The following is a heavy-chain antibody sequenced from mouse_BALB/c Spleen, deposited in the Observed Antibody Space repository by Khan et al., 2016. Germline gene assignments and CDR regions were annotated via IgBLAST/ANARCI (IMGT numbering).Heavy chain of an antibody. Sequence: QVQLQQSGAELAKPGASVKMSCKASGYTFTSYWMHWVKQRPGQGLEWIGYINPSTGYTEYNQKFKDKATLTADKSSSTAYMQLSSLTSEDSAVDYCARKEAGFDYWGQGTTLTVSS. CDR1: GYTFTSYW. V-gene: IGHV1-7*01. CDR3: ARKEAGFDY. CDR2: INPSTGYT. D-gene: IGHD4-1*01. J-gene: IGHJ2*01.